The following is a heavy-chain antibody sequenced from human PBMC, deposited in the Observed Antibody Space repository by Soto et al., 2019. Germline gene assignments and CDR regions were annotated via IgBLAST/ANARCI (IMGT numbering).Heavy chain of an antibody. J-gene: IGHJ5*02. Sequence: GGSLRLSCAASGFSFSNAWMSGVRQAPGKGLEWVGRIKSKTDGGTTDYAAPLKCRFSISRDDSKNTLYLQMNSLKTEDTAVYYCTTEALGYCSGGRCYPRGFDPWGQGTLVTVSS. CDR3: TTEALGYCSGGRCYPRGFDP. CDR2: IKSKTDGGTT. V-gene: IGHV3-15*01. CDR1: GFSFSNAW. D-gene: IGHD2-15*01.